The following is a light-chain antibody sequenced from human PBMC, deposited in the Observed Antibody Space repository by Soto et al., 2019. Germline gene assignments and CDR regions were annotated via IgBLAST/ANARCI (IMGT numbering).Light chain of an antibody. CDR2: DVS. V-gene: IGLV2-14*01. J-gene: IGLJ2*01. CDR1: SSDVGGYNY. CDR3: SSYTSSSPVV. Sequence: QSALTQPASVSGSPGQSITISCTGTSSDVGGYNYVSWYQQHPGKAPKLMIYDVSNRPSGVSNRFSGSKSGNTASLTTSGLQAEDEADYDCSSYTSSSPVVFGGGTKVTVL.